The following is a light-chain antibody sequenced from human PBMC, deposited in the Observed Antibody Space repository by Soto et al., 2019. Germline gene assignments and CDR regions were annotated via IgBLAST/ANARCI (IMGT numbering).Light chain of an antibody. Sequence: EIVLTQSPGTLSLSPGERATLSCRASETVRSSSLAWYQQKPGQAPKLLIYGAFHRATGIPDRFSGSGSGTAFNLTISRLEPEDFGVYYCQQYGSSLPYTFGQGTKLEIK. J-gene: IGKJ2*01. CDR1: ETVRSSS. V-gene: IGKV3-20*01. CDR2: GAF. CDR3: QQYGSSLPYT.